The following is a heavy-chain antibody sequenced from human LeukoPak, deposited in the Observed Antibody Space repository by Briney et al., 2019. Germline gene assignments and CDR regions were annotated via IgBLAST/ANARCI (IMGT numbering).Heavy chain of an antibody. V-gene: IGHV3-21*01. CDR1: GFTFSTYT. Sequence: KAGGFLRLSCAASGFTFSTYTMSWFRQAPGKGLEWVSSISSRSTYIYYADSVKGRLTISRDNAKNSLYLQMSSLRAEDTAVYYCARAGPGGGLIVKVYYFDYRGQGTLVTVSS. CDR3: ARAGPGGGLIVKVYYFDY. J-gene: IGHJ4*02. D-gene: IGHD3-16*02. CDR2: ISSRSTYI.